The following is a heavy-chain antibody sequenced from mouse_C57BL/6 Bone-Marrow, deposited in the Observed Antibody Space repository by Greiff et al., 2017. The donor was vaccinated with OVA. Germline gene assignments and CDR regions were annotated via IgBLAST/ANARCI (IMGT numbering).Heavy chain of an antibody. J-gene: IGHJ3*01. CDR1: GFTFSSYG. D-gene: IGHD1-2*01. V-gene: IGHV5-6*01. CDR2: ISSGGSYT. CDR3: AKGLWRTAAY. Sequence: VQLQQSGGDLVKPGGSLKLSCATSGFTFSSYGMSWVRQTPDKRLEWVATISSGGSYTYYPDSVKGRFTISRDNAKITLYVQMSSLKAEDTAMYCCAKGLWRTAAYRGRGFLVTV.